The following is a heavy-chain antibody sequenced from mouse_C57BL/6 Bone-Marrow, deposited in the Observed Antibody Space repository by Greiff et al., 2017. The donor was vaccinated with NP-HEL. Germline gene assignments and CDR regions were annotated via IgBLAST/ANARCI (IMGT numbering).Heavy chain of an antibody. D-gene: IGHD1-1*01. Sequence: QVQLQQSGAELARPGASVKLSCKASGYTFTSYGISWVKQRTGQGLEWIGEIYPRSGNTYYNEKFKGKATLTEDKSSSTAYMGLRSLTSEDSAVYFCARSGYYYGSSFWYFDVWGTGTTVTVSS. CDR1: GYTFTSYG. J-gene: IGHJ1*03. CDR2: IYPRSGNT. V-gene: IGHV1-81*01. CDR3: ARSGYYYGSSFWYFDV.